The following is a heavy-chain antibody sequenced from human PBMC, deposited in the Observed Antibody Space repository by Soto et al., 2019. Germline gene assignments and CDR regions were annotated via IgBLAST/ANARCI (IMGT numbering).Heavy chain of an antibody. D-gene: IGHD2-2*01. Sequence: KPSETLSLTCTVSGGSTSSGDYYWSWIRQPPGKGLEWIGYIYFRGTTYNNPSLKSRVTISVDTSKNQFSLKLSSVTAADTAVYYCARAQLVGYYFDYWGQGILVTVSS. CDR1: GGSTSSGDYY. CDR3: ARAQLVGYYFDY. V-gene: IGHV4-30-4*01. CDR2: IYFRGTT. J-gene: IGHJ4*02.